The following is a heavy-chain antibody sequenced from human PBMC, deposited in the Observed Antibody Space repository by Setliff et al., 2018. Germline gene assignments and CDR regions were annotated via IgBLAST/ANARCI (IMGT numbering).Heavy chain of an antibody. D-gene: IGHD3-22*01. CDR2: ISHGGGT. J-gene: IGHJ5*02. CDR1: GGSFSAYY. V-gene: IGHV4-34*01. CDR3: ATGDVYDSSAFFSDWFDP. Sequence: SETLSLTCTVYGGSFSAYYWSWIRQPPGKGLEWIGEISHGGGTNYNPSLKSRVTISIDTSKNLLSLKLTSVTAADTAVYYCATGDVYDSSAFFSDWFDPWGQGTLVTVSS.